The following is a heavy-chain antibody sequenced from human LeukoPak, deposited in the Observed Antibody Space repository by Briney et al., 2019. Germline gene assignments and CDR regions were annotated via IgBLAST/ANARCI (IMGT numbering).Heavy chain of an antibody. Sequence: PGGSLRLSCAASGFTFSNYWMHWVRQAPGKGLVWVSRINSDGINTSYADSVKGRFTISRDNYRNTLYLQMTSLRAEDTAIYYCAKGDTTGKPYYYMDVWGKGTAVTVSS. V-gene: IGHV3-74*01. CDR1: GFTFSNYW. CDR2: INSDGINT. CDR3: AKGDTTGKPYYYMDV. D-gene: IGHD1-1*01. J-gene: IGHJ6*03.